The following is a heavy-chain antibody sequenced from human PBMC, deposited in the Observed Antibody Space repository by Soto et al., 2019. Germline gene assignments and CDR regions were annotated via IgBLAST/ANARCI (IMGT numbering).Heavy chain of an antibody. V-gene: IGHV3-15*01. Sequence: EVQLVESGGDLVKPGGSLRLSCAASGFIFSDAWMSWVRQAPGKGLEWVARIKSKTDGGTTDHAAPVEGRFTISRDDSKNTLFLQMNGLKTEDTAVYYCTTYDYIWVGDRYRWAYWGQGTLVTVSP. CDR1: GFIFSDAW. CDR2: IKSKTDGGTT. CDR3: TTYDYIWVGDRYRWAY. J-gene: IGHJ4*02. D-gene: IGHD3-16*02.